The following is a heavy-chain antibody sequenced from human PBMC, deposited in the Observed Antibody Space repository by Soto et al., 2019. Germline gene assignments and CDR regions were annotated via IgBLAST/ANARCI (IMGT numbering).Heavy chain of an antibody. J-gene: IGHJ4*02. CDR2: IGPEGGAT. Sequence: AAVKVSCKASGYTFTGHYIHWVRQAPEQGPEWMGEIGPEGGATRYAQKFQGRVTMTRDMSITTVYMELNNLSPDDTAVYYCGRGRSGQIVVFYWGQGTPVTVSS. CDR3: GRGRSGQIVVFY. V-gene: IGHV1-2*02. D-gene: IGHD5-12*01. CDR1: GYTFTGHY.